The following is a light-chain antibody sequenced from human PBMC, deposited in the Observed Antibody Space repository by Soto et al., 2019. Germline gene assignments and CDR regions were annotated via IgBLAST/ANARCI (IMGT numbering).Light chain of an antibody. Sequence: QAVVTQPPSASGTPGQRVTISCSGSSSNIGSNYVYWYQQLPGTAPKLLIYRNNQRPSGVPDRFSGSKSGTSASLAISGLRSEYEADYYCAAWDDGLSGVVFVGGTELTV. CDR3: AAWDDGLSGVV. CDR1: SSNIGSNY. J-gene: IGLJ2*01. V-gene: IGLV1-47*01. CDR2: RNN.